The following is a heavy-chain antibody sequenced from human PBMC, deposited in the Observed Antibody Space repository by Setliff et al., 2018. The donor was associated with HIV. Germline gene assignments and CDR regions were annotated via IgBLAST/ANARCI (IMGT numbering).Heavy chain of an antibody. Sequence: ASVKVSCKASGGIFNSYSINWVRQAPGQGLEWMGGIIPLVTIANYAQEFQGRVRFTADKSTSTAYMELNSLRSDDTAVYYCARGRYGSGTYWGLYYYYYMDVWGKGTTVTVSS. J-gene: IGHJ6*03. CDR2: IIPLVTIA. CDR3: ARGRYGSGTYWGLYYYYYMDV. V-gene: IGHV1-69*10. D-gene: IGHD3-10*01. CDR1: GGIFNSYS.